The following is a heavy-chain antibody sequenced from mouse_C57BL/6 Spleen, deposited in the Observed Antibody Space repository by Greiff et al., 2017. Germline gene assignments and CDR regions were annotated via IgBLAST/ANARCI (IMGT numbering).Heavy chain of an antibody. J-gene: IGHJ2*01. CDR3: TTGTMVTSHFDY. CDR1: GFNIKDDY. D-gene: IGHD2-2*01. Sequence: EVQLQQSGAELVRPGASVKLSCTASGFNIKDDYMHWVKQRPEQGLEWIGWIDPENGDTEYASKFQGKATITADTSSNTAYLQLSSLTSEDTAVYYCTTGTMVTSHFDYWGQGTTLTVSS. CDR2: IDPENGDT. V-gene: IGHV14-4*01.